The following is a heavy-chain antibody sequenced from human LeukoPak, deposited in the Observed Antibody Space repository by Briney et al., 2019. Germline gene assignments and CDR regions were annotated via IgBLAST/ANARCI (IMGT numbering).Heavy chain of an antibody. CDR3: ARLPYYYGSGSYYNGPDAFDI. CDR2: IYYSGST. Sequence: PSETLSLTCTVSGGSISSYYWSWIRQPPGKGLEWIGYIYYSGSTNYNPSLKSRVTISVDTSKNQFSLKLSPVTAADTAVYYCARLPYYYGSGSYYNGPDAFDIWGQGTMVTVSS. J-gene: IGHJ3*02. CDR1: GGSISSYY. D-gene: IGHD3-10*01. V-gene: IGHV4-59*08.